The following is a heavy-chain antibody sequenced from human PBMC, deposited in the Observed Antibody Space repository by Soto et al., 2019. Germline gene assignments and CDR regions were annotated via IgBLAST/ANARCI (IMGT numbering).Heavy chain of an antibody. Sequence: PGGAMRLSCAVSGITFSSYAVRSVRPAPRKGVVFFSAFIGSGGTTYYAVSVKGRCTISSDNSKNTLYLQMNSLRSEDTAVYYCSKDPQYYDLWSGYPYYFDYWGQGTLVTVAS. D-gene: IGHD3-3*01. J-gene: IGHJ4*02. CDR2: FIGSGGTT. CDR3: SKDPQYYDLWSGYPYYFDY. CDR1: GITFSSYA. V-gene: IGHV3-23*01.